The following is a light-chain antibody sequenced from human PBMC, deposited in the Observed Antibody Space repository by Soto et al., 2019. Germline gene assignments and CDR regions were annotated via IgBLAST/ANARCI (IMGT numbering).Light chain of an antibody. CDR2: GAS. J-gene: IGKJ1*01. Sequence: DIPMTQSPSSLSASVGDRITITCRASQDIRNYLGWYQQKPGKAPKVLIYGASTLQSGVPSRFRGSGSGTDFTLTISSLQPEDVATYYCQKYYTVPWTFGQGPKVEI. V-gene: IGKV1-27*01. CDR1: QDIRNY. CDR3: QKYYTVPWT.